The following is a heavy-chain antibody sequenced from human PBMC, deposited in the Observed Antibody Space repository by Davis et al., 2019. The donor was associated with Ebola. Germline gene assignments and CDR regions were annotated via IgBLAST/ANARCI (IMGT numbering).Heavy chain of an antibody. V-gene: IGHV3-9*01. D-gene: IGHD3-10*01. J-gene: IGHJ4*02. CDR1: GFTFDDYA. CDR2: ISWNSGSI. Sequence: SLKISCAASGFTFDDYAMHWVRQAPGKGLEWVSGISWNSGSIGYADSVKGRFTISRDNAKNSLYLQMNSLRAEDTALYYCAKAGSYYQGALYYFDYWGQGTLVAVSS. CDR3: AKAGSYYQGALYYFDY.